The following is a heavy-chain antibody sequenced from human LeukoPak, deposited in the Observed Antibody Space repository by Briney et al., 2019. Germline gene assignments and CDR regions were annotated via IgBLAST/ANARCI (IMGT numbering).Heavy chain of an antibody. D-gene: IGHD3-3*01. CDR2: INPNSGGT. J-gene: IGHJ4*02. CDR1: GYTFTGYY. V-gene: IGHV1-2*02. Sequence: ASVKVSCKASGYTFTGYYMHWVRQAPGQGLEWMGWINPNSGGTNYAQKFQGRVTMIRDTSISTAYMELSRLRSDDTAVYYCARGYDFWSGYYFDYWGQGTLVTVSS. CDR3: ARGYDFWSGYYFDY.